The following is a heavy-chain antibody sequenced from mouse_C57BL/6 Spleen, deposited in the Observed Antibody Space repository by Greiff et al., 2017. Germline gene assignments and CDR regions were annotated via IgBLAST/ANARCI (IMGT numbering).Heavy chain of an antibody. J-gene: IGHJ4*01. CDR1: GFTFTDYY. V-gene: IGHV14-1*01. CDR2: IDPEDGDT. Sequence: EVKVEESGAELVRPGASVKLSCTASGFTFTDYYMHWVKQRPEQGLEWIGRIDPEDGDTEYAPKFQGKATMTADTSSNTAYLQLSSLTSEDTAVYYCTTPLPGARDYWGQGTSVTVSS. CDR3: TTPLPGARDY.